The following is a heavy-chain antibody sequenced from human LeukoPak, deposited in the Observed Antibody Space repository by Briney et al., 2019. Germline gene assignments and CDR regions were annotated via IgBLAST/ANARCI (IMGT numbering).Heavy chain of an antibody. V-gene: IGHV7-4-1*02. D-gene: IGHD2-2*01. CDR3: ARGPVVPAATYYYYMDV. CDR1: GYTFTSYA. Sequence: ASVKVSCKASGYTFTSYAMNWVRQAPGQGLEWMGWINTNTGNPTYAQGFTGRFVFSLDTSVSTAYLQISSLKAEDTAVYYCARGPVVPAATYYYYMDVWGKGTTVTVSS. J-gene: IGHJ6*03. CDR2: INTNTGNP.